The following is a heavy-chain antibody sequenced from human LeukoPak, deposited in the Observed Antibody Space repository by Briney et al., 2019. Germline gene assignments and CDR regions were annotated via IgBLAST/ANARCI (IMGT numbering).Heavy chain of an antibody. CDR3: ARDLTLQLEPY. J-gene: IGHJ4*02. D-gene: IGHD1-1*01. CDR1: GFPFSSYS. CDR2: ISSSSTYI. V-gene: IGHV3-21*01. Sequence: PGGSLRLSCAASGFPFSSYSMNWVRQAPGKGLEWVSSISSSSTYIYYADSVKGRFTISRDNAKNSLYLRMNSLRAEDTAVYYCARDLTLQLEPYWGQGTLVTVSS.